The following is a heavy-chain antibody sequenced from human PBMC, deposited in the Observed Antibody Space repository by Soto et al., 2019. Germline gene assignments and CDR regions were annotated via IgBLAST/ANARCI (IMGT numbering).Heavy chain of an antibody. V-gene: IGHV3-74*01. D-gene: IGHD3-3*01. Sequence: GGSLRLSCAASGFTFSNYWMHWVRQAPGKGLVWVSDISPDGSSTSYADSVKGRFTISRDNAKNTLYLQMNSLRAEDTAVYYCARFGGRFLEWLPDYYYYGMDVWGQGTTVTVSS. CDR2: ISPDGSST. CDR3: ARFGGRFLEWLPDYYYYGMDV. J-gene: IGHJ6*02. CDR1: GFTFSNYW.